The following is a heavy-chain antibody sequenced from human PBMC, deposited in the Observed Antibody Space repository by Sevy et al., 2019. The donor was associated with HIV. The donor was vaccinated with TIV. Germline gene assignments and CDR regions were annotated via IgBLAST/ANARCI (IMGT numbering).Heavy chain of an antibody. V-gene: IGHV3-33*01. J-gene: IGHJ4*02. CDR2: IWYDGSNK. CDR1: GFTFSSYG. Sequence: GSLRLSCAASGFTFSSYGMHWVRQAPGKGLEWVAAIWYDGSNKYYADSVKGRFTISRDNSKNTLYLQMNSLRAEDTAVYYCARDRGPGESASMFLDYWGQGTLVTVSS. D-gene: IGHD3-10*01. CDR3: ARDRGPGESASMFLDY.